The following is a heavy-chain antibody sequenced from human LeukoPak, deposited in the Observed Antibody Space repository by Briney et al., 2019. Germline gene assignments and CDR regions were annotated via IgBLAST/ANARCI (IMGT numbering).Heavy chain of an antibody. Sequence: GGSLRLSCAASGFTSSDYYMSWIRQAPGKGLEWVSYISSSGSTIYYADSVKGRFTISRDNAKYSLYLQMNSLRAEDTAVYYCARESYSSGGMEGLIDYWGQGTLVTVSS. CDR2: ISSSGSTI. V-gene: IGHV3-11*04. CDR1: GFTSSDYY. D-gene: IGHD6-19*01. CDR3: ARESYSSGGMEGLIDY. J-gene: IGHJ4*02.